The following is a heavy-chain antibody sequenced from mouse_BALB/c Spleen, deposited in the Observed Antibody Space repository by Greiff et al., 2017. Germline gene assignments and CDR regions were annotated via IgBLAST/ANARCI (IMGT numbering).Heavy chain of an antibody. V-gene: IGHV1S53*02. CDR1: GYTFTVHA. CDR3: KRWLVRGEMDY. J-gene: IGHJ4*01. Sequence: QVQLLQSVAVLVKPGASVKISCKASGYTFTVHAIHWVKQKPDQGLEWIGYISPGNGDIKYNEKFKGKGTLTADKSSSTAYMQLNSLTSEESAVYCRKRWLVRGEMDYWGEGTTGT. D-gene: IGHD2-3*01. CDR2: ISPGNGDI.